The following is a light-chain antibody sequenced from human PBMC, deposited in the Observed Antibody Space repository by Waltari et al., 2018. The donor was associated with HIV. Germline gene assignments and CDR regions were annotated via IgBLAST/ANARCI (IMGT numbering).Light chain of an antibody. V-gene: IGLV2-23*02. J-gene: IGLJ2*01. CDR3: CSYANISTLV. Sequence: QSALTQPASVSGSPGQSITISCPGGRSDIGTYNVVSWYQHHPGKAPKLMISDVSQRPSGVSNRFSASKSGNTASLTISGLQAEDESDYYCCSYANISTLVFGGGTKLTVL. CDR1: RSDIGTYNV. CDR2: DVS.